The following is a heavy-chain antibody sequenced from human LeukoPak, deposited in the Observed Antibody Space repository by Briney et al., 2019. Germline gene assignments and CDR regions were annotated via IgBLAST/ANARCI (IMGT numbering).Heavy chain of an antibody. CDR2: ISYDGSNK. CDR1: GFTFSSYA. J-gene: IGHJ6*02. D-gene: IGHD5-18*01. Sequence: GGSLRLSCAASGFTFSSYAMHWVRQAPGKGLEWVAVISYDGSNKYYADSVKGRFTISRDNSKNTLYLQMNSLRGEDTAVYYCARGYGPWAYYGMDVWGQGTTVTASS. V-gene: IGHV3-30-3*01. CDR3: ARGYGPWAYYGMDV.